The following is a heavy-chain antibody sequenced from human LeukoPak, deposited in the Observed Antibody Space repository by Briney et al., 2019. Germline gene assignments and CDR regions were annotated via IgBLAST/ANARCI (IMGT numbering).Heavy chain of an antibody. D-gene: IGHD2-21*02. V-gene: IGHV3-23*01. CDR1: GFTFSSYA. CDR2: ISGSGGST. J-gene: IGHJ4*02. CDR3: ARDGDWAFDY. Sequence: GSLRLSCAASGFTFSSYAMSWVRPAPGKGLEWVSAISGSGGSTYYADSVKGRFTISRDNAKKSLSQQMNSLRAEDTAVYYCARDGDWAFDYWGQGTLVTVSS.